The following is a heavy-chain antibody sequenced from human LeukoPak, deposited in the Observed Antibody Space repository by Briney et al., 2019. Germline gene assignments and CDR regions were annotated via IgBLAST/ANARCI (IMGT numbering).Heavy chain of an antibody. CDR3: ARGGLDFWSGYYYY. Sequence: PGGSLRLSCAASGFTFSSYAMHWVRQAPGKGLEYVSAISSNRGSTYYANSVKGRFTISRDNSKNTLYLQMGSLRAEDMAVYYCARGGLDFWSGYYYYWGQGTLVTVSS. CDR2: ISSNRGST. J-gene: IGHJ4*02. CDR1: GFTFSSYA. V-gene: IGHV3-64*01. D-gene: IGHD3-3*01.